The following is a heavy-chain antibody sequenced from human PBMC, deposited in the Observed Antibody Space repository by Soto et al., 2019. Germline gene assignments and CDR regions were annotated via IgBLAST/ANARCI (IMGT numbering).Heavy chain of an antibody. CDR3: ARDLAGVGPAAIRRGYGLDG. D-gene: IGHD2-2*02. CDR2: IIPIFGTA. J-gene: IGHJ6*02. CDR1: GGTFSSYA. Sequence: SLQVSCKASGGTFSSYAISWVRQAPGQGLEWMGGIIPIFGTANYAQKFQGRVTITADKSTSTAYMELSSLRSEDTAVYYCARDLAGVGPAAIRRGYGLDGWGQGTTVT. V-gene: IGHV1-69*06.